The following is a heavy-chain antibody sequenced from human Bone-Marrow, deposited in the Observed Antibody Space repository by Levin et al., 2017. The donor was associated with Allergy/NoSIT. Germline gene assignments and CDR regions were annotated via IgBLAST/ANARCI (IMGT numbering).Heavy chain of an antibody. Sequence: KSSETLSLTCAVYNGSFSGYYWGWIRQPPEKGLEWIGEIHHSGRTSYSPSLKSRVTISVDTSKKQFSLNLRSVTAADTAVYYCASLDNDYGDIADIWGQGTLVTVSS. J-gene: IGHJ3*02. CDR3: ASLDNDYGDIADI. D-gene: IGHD2-21*02. V-gene: IGHV4-34*01. CDR2: IHHSGRT. CDR1: NGSFSGYY.